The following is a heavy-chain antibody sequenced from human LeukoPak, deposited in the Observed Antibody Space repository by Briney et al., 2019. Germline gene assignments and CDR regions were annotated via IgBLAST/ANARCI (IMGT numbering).Heavy chain of an antibody. CDR3: ARGDTDMFY. CDR2: IYTSGST. Sequence: SETLSLTCTVSGGSISSGSYYWSWIRQPAGKGLEWIGRIYTSGSTNYNPSLKSRVTISVDTSKNQFSLQLNSVTPEDTAVYYCARGDTDMFYWGQGTLVTVSS. J-gene: IGHJ4*02. D-gene: IGHD5-18*01. CDR1: GGSISSGSYY. V-gene: IGHV4-61*02.